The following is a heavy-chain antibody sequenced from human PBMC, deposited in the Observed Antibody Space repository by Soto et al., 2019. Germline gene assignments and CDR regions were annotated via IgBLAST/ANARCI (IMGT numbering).Heavy chain of an antibody. CDR2: IYYSGST. Sequence: SETLSLTCTVSGGSISSYYWSWIRQPPGKGLEWIGYIYYSGSTNYNPSLKSRVTISVDTSKNQFSLKLSSVTAADTAGYYCARLTPLLTTPAAIGGRGAVALLNYYMDVWGKGTTVTVSS. J-gene: IGHJ6*03. CDR3: ARLTPLLTTPAAIGGRGAVALLNYYMDV. D-gene: IGHD2-2*02. CDR1: GGSISSYY. V-gene: IGHV4-59*08.